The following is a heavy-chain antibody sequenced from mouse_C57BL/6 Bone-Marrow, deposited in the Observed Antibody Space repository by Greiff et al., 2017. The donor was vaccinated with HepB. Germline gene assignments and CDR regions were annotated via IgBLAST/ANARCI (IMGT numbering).Heavy chain of an antibody. J-gene: IGHJ3*01. CDR1: GFNIKDDY. D-gene: IGHD2-2*01. V-gene: IGHV14-4*01. CDR2: IDPENGDT. Sequence: EVKLMESGAELVRPGASVKLSCTASGFNIKDDYMHWVKQRPEQGLEWIGWIDPENGDTEYASKFQGKATITADTSSNTAYLQLSSLTSEDTAVYYCIYGYPFAYWGQGTLVTVSA. CDR3: IYGYPFAY.